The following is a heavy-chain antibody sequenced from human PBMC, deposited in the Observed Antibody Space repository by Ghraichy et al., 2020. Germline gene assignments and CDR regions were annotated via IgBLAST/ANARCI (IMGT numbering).Heavy chain of an antibody. V-gene: IGHV3-74*01. D-gene: IGHD6-13*01. Sequence: GGSLRLSCAASGFTFSSYWMHWVRQAPGKGLVWVSRINSDGSSTSYADSVKGRFTISRDNAKNTLYLQMNSLRAEDTAVYYCARVDSSSWYGHYYYGMDVWGQGTTVTVSS. CDR2: INSDGSST. CDR3: ARVDSSSWYGHYYYGMDV. J-gene: IGHJ6*02. CDR1: GFTFSSYW.